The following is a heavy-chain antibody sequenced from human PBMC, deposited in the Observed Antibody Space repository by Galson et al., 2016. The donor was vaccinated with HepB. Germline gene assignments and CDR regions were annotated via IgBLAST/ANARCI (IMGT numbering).Heavy chain of an antibody. CDR2: IYYSGRT. J-gene: IGHJ4*02. D-gene: IGHD7-27*01. CDR3: ARDSKLGQTPFGR. Sequence: SETLSLTCTVSGGGSVTSGSYFWSWIRQPPGKGLEWIGYIYYSGRTNYNPSLMSRITMSVDTSKSQFSLNLSSVTAADTAMYYCARDSKLGQTPFGRWGQGTLVTVSS. V-gene: IGHV4-61*01. CDR1: GGGSVTSGSYF.